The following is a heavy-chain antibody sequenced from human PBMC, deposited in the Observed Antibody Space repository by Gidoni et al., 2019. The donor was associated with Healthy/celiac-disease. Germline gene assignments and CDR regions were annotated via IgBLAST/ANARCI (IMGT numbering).Heavy chain of an antibody. CDR1: GFTLSTYA. J-gene: IGHJ4*02. D-gene: IGHD3-22*01. Sequence: EVQPVESGGGLVQPGGSLRLSCSASGFTLSTYAMSWVRQAPGKGLEWVSAISGSGGSTYYADSVKGRFTISRDKSKNTLYLQMNSLRAEDTAVYYCAKNSYYDSSGYRGYFDYWGQGTLVTVSS. V-gene: IGHV3-23*04. CDR3: AKNSYYDSSGYRGYFDY. CDR2: ISGSGGST.